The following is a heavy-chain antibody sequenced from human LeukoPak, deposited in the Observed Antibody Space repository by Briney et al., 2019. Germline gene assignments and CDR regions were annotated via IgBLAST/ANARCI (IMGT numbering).Heavy chain of an antibody. CDR1: GYTFTSYD. CDR3: ARAGYSSSSYDFGGYYYYYHLDV. V-gene: IGHV1-8*01. CDR2: MNPNSGNT. Sequence: ASVTVSCTASGYTFTSYDINWVRQAPGQGLEWMGWMNPNSGNTVYAQKFQGRVTMTRNTSISTAYMELSSLRSEDTAVYYCARAGYSSSSYDFGGYYYYYHLDVWGKGTTVTVYS. D-gene: IGHD6-13*01. J-gene: IGHJ6*03.